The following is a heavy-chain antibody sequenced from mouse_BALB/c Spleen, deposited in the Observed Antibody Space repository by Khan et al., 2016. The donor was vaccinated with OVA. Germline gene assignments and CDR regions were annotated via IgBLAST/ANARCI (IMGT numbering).Heavy chain of an antibody. CDR3: VRDGAYHRNDGWFAY. CDR1: GYTFTSYT. D-gene: IGHD2-14*01. Sequence: VQGVESGAELARPGASVKMSCKASGYTFTSYTIHWIKERPGQGLEWIGYINPSNGYTNYNQKFKDKATLTTDKSSTTAYLQLSSLPSDDSAVYNCVRDGAYHRNDGWFAYWGQGTLVTVSA. J-gene: IGHJ3*01. CDR2: INPSNGYT. V-gene: IGHV1-4*01.